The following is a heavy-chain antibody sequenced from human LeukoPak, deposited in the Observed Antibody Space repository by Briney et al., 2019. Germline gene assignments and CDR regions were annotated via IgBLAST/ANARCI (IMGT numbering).Heavy chain of an antibody. CDR3: AQWGDFDVLTGYYVPDF. Sequence: GASLRLSCAASGFTFSNYAMSWVRQAPGKGLEWVSAITGSDGNTYYADPVKGRFTISRDNSKNTLYLQMNCLRAEDTAVYYCAQWGDFDVLTGYYVPDFWGQGTLVTVSS. V-gene: IGHV3-23*01. J-gene: IGHJ4*02. CDR2: ITGSDGNT. D-gene: IGHD3-9*01. CDR1: GFTFSNYA.